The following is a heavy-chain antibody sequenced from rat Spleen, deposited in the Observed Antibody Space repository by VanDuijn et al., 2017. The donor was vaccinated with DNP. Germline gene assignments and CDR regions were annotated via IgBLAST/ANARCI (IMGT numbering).Heavy chain of an antibody. CDR2: IAPGSGGT. D-gene: IGHD1-3*01. Sequence: QIQLQQSGAELAKPGSSVKISCKASGYTFTTYYITWIKQATGQALEWTGYIAPGSGGTKYNEKFKGKATLTVDKSSSTAYMQLSSLTPVDTAVYYCARGNYGSPYWYFDFWGPGTMVTVSS. CDR3: ARGNYGSPYWYFDF. CDR1: GYTFTTYY. V-gene: IGHV1-43*01. J-gene: IGHJ1*01.